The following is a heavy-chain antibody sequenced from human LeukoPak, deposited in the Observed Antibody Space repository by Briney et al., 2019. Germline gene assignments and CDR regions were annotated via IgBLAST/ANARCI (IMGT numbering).Heavy chain of an antibody. J-gene: IGHJ4*02. V-gene: IGHV3-48*03. D-gene: IGHD3-22*01. CDR1: GFTFSSYE. Sequence: GGSLRLSCAASGFTFSSYEMNWVRQAPGKGLEWVSYISSSSSTIYYADSVKGRFTISRDNAKNSLYLQMNSLRAEDTAVYYCARDGGYDSSGGFDYWGQGTLVTVSS. CDR2: ISSSSSTI. CDR3: ARDGGYDSSGGFDY.